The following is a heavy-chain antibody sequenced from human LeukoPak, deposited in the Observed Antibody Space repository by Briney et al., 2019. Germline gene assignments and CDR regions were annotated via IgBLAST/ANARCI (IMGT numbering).Heavy chain of an antibody. Sequence: SETLSLTCTVSGASISSGDFFWSWIRQAPGQGLEWIGNIYYSGSTSSNPSLRSRTTLSVDTSKNEFSLRLRSVTAADTAVYYCARVGLDLRSSSVFDHWGQGTLVTVSS. J-gene: IGHJ4*02. D-gene: IGHD3-3*01. V-gene: IGHV4-30-4*08. CDR2: IYYSGST. CDR3: ARVGLDLRSSSVFDH. CDR1: GASISSGDFF.